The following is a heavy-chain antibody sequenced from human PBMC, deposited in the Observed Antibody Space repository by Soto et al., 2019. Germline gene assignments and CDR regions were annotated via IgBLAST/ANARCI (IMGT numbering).Heavy chain of an antibody. CDR2: ISSSSSTI. CDR3: ARDSATGRYFDSYPYYFDY. J-gene: IGHJ4*02. D-gene: IGHD3-9*01. CDR1: GFTFSSYS. Sequence: GGSLRLSCAASGFTFSSYSMNWVRQAPGKGLEWVSYISSSSSTIYYADSVKGRFTISRDNAKNSLYLQMNSLRDEDTAVYYCARDSATGRYFDSYPYYFDYWGQGTLVTVSS. V-gene: IGHV3-48*02.